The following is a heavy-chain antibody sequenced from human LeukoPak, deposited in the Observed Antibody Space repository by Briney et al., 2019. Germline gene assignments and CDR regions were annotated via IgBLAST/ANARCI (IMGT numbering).Heavy chain of an antibody. CDR1: GFTFSSYG. CDR3: AKVGEQQLADY. D-gene: IGHD6-13*01. Sequence: GGSLRLSCAASGFTFSSYGVHWVRQAPGKGLEWVAVISYDGSSKYYADSVKGRFTISRDNSKNTLYLQMNSLRGEDTAVYYSAKVGEQQLADYWGQGTLVTVSS. CDR2: ISYDGSSK. V-gene: IGHV3-30*18. J-gene: IGHJ4*02.